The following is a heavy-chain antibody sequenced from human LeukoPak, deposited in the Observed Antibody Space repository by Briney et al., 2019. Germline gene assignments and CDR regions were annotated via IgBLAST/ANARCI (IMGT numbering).Heavy chain of an antibody. V-gene: IGHV4-34*01. D-gene: IGHD2/OR15-2a*01. Sequence: PSETLSLTCTVSSGSISGYYWTWIRQPPGKGLEWIGEISHSGTTNSNPSLKSRVTISVDTSKNQFSLKLSSVTAADTAVYYCARANRRRSRNFFDPWGQGTLVTVSS. J-gene: IGHJ5*02. CDR2: ISHSGTT. CDR1: SGSISGYY. CDR3: ARANRRRSRNFFDP.